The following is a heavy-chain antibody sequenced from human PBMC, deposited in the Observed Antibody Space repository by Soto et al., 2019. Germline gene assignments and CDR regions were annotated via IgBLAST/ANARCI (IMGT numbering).Heavy chain of an antibody. V-gene: IGHV3-23*01. CDR3: AKDRFLPSDSRGYLFDY. J-gene: IGHJ4*02. CDR2: ISGSGGTT. Sequence: GGSLRLSCAASGFTFNSYAMAWVRQDPGKGLEWVSAISGSGGTTYYADSVKGRFTISRDNSKNTLYLQMNSLRAEDTALYYCAKDRFLPSDSRGYLFDYWGQGTLVTVSS. CDR1: GFTFNSYA. D-gene: IGHD3-22*01.